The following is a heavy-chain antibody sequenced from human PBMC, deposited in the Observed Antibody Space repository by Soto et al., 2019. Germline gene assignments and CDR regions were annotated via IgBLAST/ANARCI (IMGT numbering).Heavy chain of an antibody. V-gene: IGHV3-48*02. D-gene: IGHD6-19*01. J-gene: IGHJ4*02. CDR1: GFTFSNYA. CDR3: ARDTAGYSSGRGFDY. Sequence: GGSLRLSCAASGFTFSNYAMNWVRQAPGKGLEWVSYISTGSNPIYYADSVKGRFTTSRDNAKNSLYLQMNSLRDEDTAVYYCARDTAGYSSGRGFDYWGQGTLVTVSS. CDR2: ISTGSNPI.